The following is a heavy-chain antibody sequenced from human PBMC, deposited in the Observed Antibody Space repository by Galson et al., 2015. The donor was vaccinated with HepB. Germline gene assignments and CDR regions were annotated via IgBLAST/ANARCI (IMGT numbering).Heavy chain of an antibody. Sequence: SLRLSCAASGFTFSNAWMSWVRQAPGKGLEWVGRIKSKTDNGTTDYAAPVKGRFTISRDDSKNTLYLQMNSLKTEDTAVYYCTTGGYRWGLYYFDYWGQGALVTVSS. CDR1: GFTFSNAW. CDR2: IKSKTDNGTT. D-gene: IGHD5-18*01. V-gene: IGHV3-15*01. J-gene: IGHJ4*02. CDR3: TTGGYRWGLYYFDY.